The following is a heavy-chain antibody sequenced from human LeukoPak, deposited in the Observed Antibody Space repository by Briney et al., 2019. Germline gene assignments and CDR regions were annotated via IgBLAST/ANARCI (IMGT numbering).Heavy chain of an antibody. D-gene: IGHD3-3*01. CDR1: GGSISSYY. J-gene: IGHJ5*02. Sequence: SETLSLTCTVSGGSISSYYWSWIRQPPGKGLEWIGYIYYSGSTNYSPSLKSRVTISVDTSKNQFSLKLSSVTAADTAVYYCARATPYYDFWSGYSSRWFDPWGQGTLVTVSS. CDR2: IYYSGST. CDR3: ARATPYYDFWSGYSSRWFDP. V-gene: IGHV4-59*01.